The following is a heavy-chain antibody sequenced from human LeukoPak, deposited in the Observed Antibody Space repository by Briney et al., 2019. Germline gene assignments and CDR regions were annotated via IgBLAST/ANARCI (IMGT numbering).Heavy chain of an antibody. J-gene: IGHJ3*02. V-gene: IGHV3-66*01. CDR1: GFTVSNNY. CDR2: IYSGGST. CDR3: AKDGGYCSSTSCPRGAFDI. Sequence: AGGSLRLSCAASGFTVSNNYMNWVRQAPGKGLEWVSVIYSGGSTYYADSVKGRFTISRDNSKNTLYLQMNSLRAEDTAVYYCAKDGGYCSSTSCPRGAFDIWGQGTMVTVSS. D-gene: IGHD2-2*01.